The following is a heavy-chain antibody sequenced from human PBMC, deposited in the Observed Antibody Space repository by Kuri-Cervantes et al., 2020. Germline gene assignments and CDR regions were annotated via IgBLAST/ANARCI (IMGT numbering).Heavy chain of an antibody. CDR3: ATAGDDSSGYLRFDP. CDR1: GGSFSGYY. D-gene: IGHD3-22*01. V-gene: IGHV4-34*01. J-gene: IGHJ5*02. CDR2: INHSGST. Sequence: GSLRLSCAVYGGSFSGYYWSWIRQPPGKGLEWIGEINHSGSTYYNPPLKSRVTISVDRSKNQFSLKLSSVTAADTAVYYCATAGDDSSGYLRFDPWGQGTLVTVSS.